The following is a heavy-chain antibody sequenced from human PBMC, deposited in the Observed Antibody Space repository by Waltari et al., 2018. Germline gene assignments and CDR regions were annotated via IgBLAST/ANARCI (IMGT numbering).Heavy chain of an antibody. Sequence: EVQLVESGGGLVQPGGYLRLSCAASGFTFSSYWRSWVRQAPGKVLEWVANIKQDGSEKYYVDSVKGRFTISRDNAKNSLYLQMNSLRAEDTAVYYCASGGPREPSDYWGQGTLVTVSS. V-gene: IGHV3-7*01. J-gene: IGHJ4*02. CDR3: ASGGPREPSDY. CDR2: IKQDGSEK. D-gene: IGHD1-26*01. CDR1: GFTFSSYW.